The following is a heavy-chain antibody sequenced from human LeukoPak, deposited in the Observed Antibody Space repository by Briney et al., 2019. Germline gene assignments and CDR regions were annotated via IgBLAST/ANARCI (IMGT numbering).Heavy chain of an antibody. CDR1: GGTFSSYA. CDR3: ARDLEYQPGGMDV. Sequence: SVKVSCKASGGTFSSYAISWVRQAPGKGLEWMGGIIPIFGTANYAQKFQGRVTITADESTSTAYMELSSLRSEDTAVYYCARDLEYQPGGMDVWGKGTTVTVSS. CDR2: IIPIFGTA. J-gene: IGHJ6*04. D-gene: IGHD2-2*01. V-gene: IGHV1-69*13.